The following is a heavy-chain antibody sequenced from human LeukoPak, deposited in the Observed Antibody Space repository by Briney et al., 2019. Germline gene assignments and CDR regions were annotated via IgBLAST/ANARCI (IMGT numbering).Heavy chain of an antibody. CDR1: GFTFSSYS. J-gene: IGHJ5*02. CDR2: ISSSSSYI. Sequence: PGGSLRLSCAASGFTFSSYSMNWVRQAPGKGLEWVSSISSSSSYIYYADSVKGRFTISRDNAKNSLYLQINSLRAEDTAVYYCARVPANLDWFDPWGQGTLVTVSS. V-gene: IGHV3-21*01. D-gene: IGHD4/OR15-4a*01. CDR3: ARVPANLDWFDP.